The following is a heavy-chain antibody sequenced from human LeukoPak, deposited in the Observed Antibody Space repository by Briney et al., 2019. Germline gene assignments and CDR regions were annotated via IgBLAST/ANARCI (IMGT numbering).Heavy chain of an antibody. D-gene: IGHD3-9*01. J-gene: IGHJ4*02. CDR2: IYSGGST. CDR1: GFTVSSNY. V-gene: IGHV3-53*01. Sequence: QTGGSLRLSCAASGFTVSSNYMSWVRQAPGKGLEWVSVIYSGGSTYYADSVKGRFTISRDNSKNTLYLQMNSLRAEDTAVYYCARAWGYDILTGYPPYYFDYWGQGTLVTVSS. CDR3: ARAWGYDILTGYPPYYFDY.